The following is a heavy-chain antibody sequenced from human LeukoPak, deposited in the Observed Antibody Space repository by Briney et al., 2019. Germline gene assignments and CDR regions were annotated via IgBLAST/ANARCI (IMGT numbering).Heavy chain of an antibody. CDR3: AREVDYFGWGRKRSYYMDV. V-gene: IGHV4-34*01. Sequence: SETLSLTCGVSGGSLSGYFWTWIRQTPGKGLECIGEISPSVSTDYNPSLKSRVTISVDTSKNQLSLKLSTVTAADTAVYYCAREVDYFGWGRKRSYYMDVWGEGTTVIVSS. J-gene: IGHJ6*03. D-gene: IGHD3-10*01. CDR1: GGSLSGYF. CDR2: ISPSVST.